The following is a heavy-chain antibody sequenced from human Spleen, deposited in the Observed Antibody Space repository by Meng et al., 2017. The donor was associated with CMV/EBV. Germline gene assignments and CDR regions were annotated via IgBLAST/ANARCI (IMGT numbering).Heavy chain of an antibody. V-gene: IGHV3-30*02. J-gene: IGHJ6*02. D-gene: IGHD3-3*01. CDR2: IRYDGTNK. CDR3: AKGGVGRFYYGMDV. CDR1: GFTFSGYG. Sequence: GGSLRLSCAASGFTFSGYGMHWVRQAPGKGLEWVAFIRYDGTNKYYADSVKGRFTISRDNSKNTLYLQMNSLRAEDTAVYYCAKGGVGRFYYGMDVWGQGTPVTVSS.